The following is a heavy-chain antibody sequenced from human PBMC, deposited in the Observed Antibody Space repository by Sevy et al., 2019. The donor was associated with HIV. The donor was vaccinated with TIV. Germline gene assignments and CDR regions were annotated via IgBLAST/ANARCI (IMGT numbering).Heavy chain of an antibody. J-gene: IGHJ6*02. Sequence: GRSLRLSCAASGFTFSSYGMHWVRQAPGKGLEWVAVIWYDGSNKYYADSVKGRFTISRDNSKNTLYLQMNSLRAEDTAVYYCARDGPVTTGEFDYGMDVWGQGTTVTVSS. CDR1: GFTFSSYG. V-gene: IGHV3-33*01. CDR3: ARDGPVTTGEFDYGMDV. D-gene: IGHD4-17*01. CDR2: IWYDGSNK.